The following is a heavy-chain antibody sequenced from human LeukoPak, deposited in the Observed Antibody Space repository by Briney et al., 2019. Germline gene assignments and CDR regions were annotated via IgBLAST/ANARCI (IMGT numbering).Heavy chain of an antibody. D-gene: IGHD3-22*01. CDR3: ASHYDSSGPYSWFDP. V-gene: IGHV1-69*05. Sequence: SVKVSCKASGGTFSSYAISWVRQAPGQGLEWMGGIIPIFGTANYAQKFQGRVTITTDESTSTAYMELSSLRSEDTAVYYCASHYDSSGPYSWFDPWGQGTLVTVSS. CDR2: IIPIFGTA. CDR1: GGTFSSYA. J-gene: IGHJ5*02.